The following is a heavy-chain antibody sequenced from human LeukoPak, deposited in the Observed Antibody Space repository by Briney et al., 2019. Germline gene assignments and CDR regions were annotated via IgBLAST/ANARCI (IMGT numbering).Heavy chain of an antibody. Sequence: SETLSLTCTVSGGSISSYYWSWIRQPAGKGLEWIGRIYTSGITNYNPSLKSRVTMSVDTSKNQFALKLSAVPAADTALYYCASGRLGTRDLDYWGQGTLVTVSS. CDR2: IYTSGIT. D-gene: IGHD7-27*01. CDR1: GGSISSYY. CDR3: ASGRLGTRDLDY. V-gene: IGHV4-4*07. J-gene: IGHJ4*02.